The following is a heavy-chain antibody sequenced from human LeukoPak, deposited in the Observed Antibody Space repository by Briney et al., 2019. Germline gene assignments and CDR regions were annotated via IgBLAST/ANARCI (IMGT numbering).Heavy chain of an antibody. CDR2: ISGSGGST. V-gene: IGHV3-23*01. J-gene: IGHJ3*02. Sequence: PGGSLRLSCAASGFTFSSYAMGWVRQAPGKGLEWVSAISGSGGSTCYADSVKGRFTISRDNSKNTLYLQMNSLRAEDTAVYYCAKDRSLSLDAFDIWGQGTMVTVSS. CDR3: AKDRSLSLDAFDI. CDR1: GFTFSSYA.